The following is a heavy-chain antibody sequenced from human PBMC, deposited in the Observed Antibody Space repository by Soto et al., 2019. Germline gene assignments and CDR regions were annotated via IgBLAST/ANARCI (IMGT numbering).Heavy chain of an antibody. V-gene: IGHV1-2*02. J-gene: IGHJ4*02. CDR1: GYNFFGYF. CDR3: ARDTTPLKSQSFDH. CDR2: INSNSGGT. D-gene: IGHD2-15*01. Sequence: ASVKVSCKASGYNFFGYFIHWVRQAPGQGPEWMGWINSNSGGTVYAEKFQGRVTMTRDASLRVVYLELSGLTSDDTAVYYSARDTTPLKSQSFDHWGQGALVTVSS.